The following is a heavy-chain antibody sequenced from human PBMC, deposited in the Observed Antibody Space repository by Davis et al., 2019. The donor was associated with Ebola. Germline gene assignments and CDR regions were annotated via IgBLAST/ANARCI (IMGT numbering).Heavy chain of an antibody. D-gene: IGHD6-6*01. V-gene: IGHV4-34*01. CDR3: ARNRIAGSSSFYYYYGMDV. Sequence: ESLKISCAASGFTFSSYAMSWVRQPPGKGLEWIGEINHSGSTNYNPSLKSRVTISVDTSKNQFSLKLSSVTAADTAVYYCARNRIAGSSSFYYYYGMDVWGQGTTVTVSS. CDR2: INHSGST. J-gene: IGHJ6*02. CDR1: GFTFSSYA.